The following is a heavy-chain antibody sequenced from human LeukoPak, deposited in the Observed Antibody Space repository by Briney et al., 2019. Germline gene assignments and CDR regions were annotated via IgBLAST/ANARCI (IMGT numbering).Heavy chain of an antibody. J-gene: IGHJ6*02. CDR1: GFTFSSYS. D-gene: IGHD4-11*01. CDR2: ISSSSSYI. Sequence: PGGSLRLSCAASGFTFSSYSMNWVRQAPGKGLEWVSSISSSSSYIYYADSVKGRFTISRDNAKNSLYLQMNSLRAEDTAVYYCARGYATTVYYYYGMDVWGQGTTVTVSS. CDR3: ARGYATTVYYYYGMDV. V-gene: IGHV3-21*01.